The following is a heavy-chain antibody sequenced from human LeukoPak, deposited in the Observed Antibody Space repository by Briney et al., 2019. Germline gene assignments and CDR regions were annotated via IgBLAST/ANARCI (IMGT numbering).Heavy chain of an antibody. Sequence: GGSLRLSCAASGFTFSNVWMSWVRQVPGKGREWVGRIRRKTDGETTVHAAPVKGRFTISRDDSKNTLYLQMNSLKTEDTAVYYCVTDLVIKGYFDYWGQGALVTVSS. CDR2: IRRKTDGETT. CDR1: GFTFSNVW. J-gene: IGHJ4*02. D-gene: IGHD2-21*01. V-gene: IGHV3-15*01. CDR3: VTDLVIKGYFDY.